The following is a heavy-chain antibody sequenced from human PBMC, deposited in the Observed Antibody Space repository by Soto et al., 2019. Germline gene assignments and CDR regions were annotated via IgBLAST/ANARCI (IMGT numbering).Heavy chain of an antibody. Sequence: SETLSLTCAVSGGSISSGGYSWSWIRQPPGKGLEWIGYVYHSGSTNYNPSLKSRVTISVYTSKNQFSLKLSSVTAADTAVYYCAGRYGYSFDYWGQGSLVPVSS. D-gene: IGHD1-1*01. J-gene: IGHJ4*02. V-gene: IGHV4-30-2*01. CDR2: VYHSGST. CDR1: GGSISSGGYS. CDR3: AGRYGYSFDY.